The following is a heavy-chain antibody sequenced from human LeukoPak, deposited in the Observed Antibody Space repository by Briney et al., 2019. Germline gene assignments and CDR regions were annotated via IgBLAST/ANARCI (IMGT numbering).Heavy chain of an antibody. Sequence: SGTLSLTCTVSGGSISSYYWSWIRQPPGKGLEWIGYIYYSGSTNYNPSLKSRVTISVDTSKNQFSLKLSSVTAADTAVYYCARHSRGIAAAGIDYWGQGTLVTVSS. CDR2: IYYSGST. V-gene: IGHV4-59*08. CDR3: ARHSRGIAAAGIDY. D-gene: IGHD6-13*01. CDR1: GGSISSYY. J-gene: IGHJ4*02.